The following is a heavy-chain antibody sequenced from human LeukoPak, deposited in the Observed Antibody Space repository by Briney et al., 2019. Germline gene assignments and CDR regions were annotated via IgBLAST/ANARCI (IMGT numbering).Heavy chain of an antibody. D-gene: IGHD5-18*01. CDR3: ERRWIQVPGAFAI. V-gene: IGHV4-61*02. CDR1: GGSISSGSYY. Sequence: PSETLSLTCTVSGGSISSGSYYWSWIRQPAGRGLEWIGRICTSGSTNYNPSLKSRVPISVDTSKHQFSLKLSSVTAADTAVYYCERRWIQVPGAFAIWGQGTMVTVSS. J-gene: IGHJ3*02. CDR2: ICTSGST.